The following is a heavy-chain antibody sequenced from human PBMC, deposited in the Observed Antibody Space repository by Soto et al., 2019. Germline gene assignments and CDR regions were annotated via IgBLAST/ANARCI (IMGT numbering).Heavy chain of an antibody. D-gene: IGHD3-10*01. CDR1: GGSISSYY. CDR2: IYYSGST. V-gene: IGHV4-59*08. J-gene: IGHJ5*02. Sequence: SGTLALTCTVSGGSISSYYWSWIRQRPGKGLEWIGYIYYSGSTKYNPSLKSRVTISVDTSKNQFSLKLRSVTAADTAVYYCATTYYYGSGSFSLGPWGQGTLVTVSS. CDR3: ATTYYYGSGSFSLGP.